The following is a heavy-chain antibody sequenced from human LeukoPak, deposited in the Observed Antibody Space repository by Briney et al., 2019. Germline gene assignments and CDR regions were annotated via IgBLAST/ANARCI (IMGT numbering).Heavy chain of an antibody. CDR3: ASPPGSLTGYLNPDY. CDR2: IRYDGSNK. D-gene: IGHD3-9*01. V-gene: IGHV3-30*02. Sequence: QPGGSLRLSCAASGFTFSTSGMNWVRQAPGKGLEWVAFIRYDGSNKYYADSVKGRFTISRDNSKNTLYLQMYSLRTEDTAMYYCASPPGSLTGYLNPDYWGQGTLVTVSS. CDR1: GFTFSTSG. J-gene: IGHJ4*02.